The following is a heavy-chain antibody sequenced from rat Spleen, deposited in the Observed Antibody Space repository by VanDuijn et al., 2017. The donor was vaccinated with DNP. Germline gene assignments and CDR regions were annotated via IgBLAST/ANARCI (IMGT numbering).Heavy chain of an antibody. CDR1: GFSFSDYA. J-gene: IGHJ3*01. CDR3: IRRGGKGLFAY. CDR2: IMDDGSGT. Sequence: EVQLVESGGGLVQPGTSLKLSCAASGFSFSDYAMAWVRQSPKKGLEWVGNIMDDGSGTYYRDSVKGRFTVSRDNAKSTLYLQMVSLRSEDTATYFCIRRGGKGLFAYWGQGTLVTVSS. V-gene: IGHV5-17*01.